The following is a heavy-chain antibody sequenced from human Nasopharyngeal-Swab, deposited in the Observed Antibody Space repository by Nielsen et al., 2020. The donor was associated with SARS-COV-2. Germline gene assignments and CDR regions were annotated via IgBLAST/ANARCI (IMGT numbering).Heavy chain of an antibody. CDR1: VVIFSKYW. CDR2: VNQDGSRT. V-gene: IGHV3-74*01. J-gene: IGHJ4*02. CDR3: VKHQGSSSDQ. Sequence: GESLKISCVASVVIFSKYWMHWVRQAPGKGLVWVSRVNQDGSRTDYADSVRGRFTISRDNAKNTLYLQMNSLRVEDTAVYYCVKHQGSSSDQWGQGTLVTVSS.